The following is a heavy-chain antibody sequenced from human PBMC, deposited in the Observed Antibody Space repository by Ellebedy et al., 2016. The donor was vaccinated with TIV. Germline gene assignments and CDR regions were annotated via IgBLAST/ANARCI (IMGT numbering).Heavy chain of an antibody. J-gene: IGHJ4*02. CDR1: GFTFSSYS. Sequence: GESLKISCAASGFTFSSYSMNWVRQAPGKGLEWVASISSRSSYIYYADSVKGRFSISRDNAENSLFLQMGSLRAEDTAIYYCARDNDGDGFDYWGQGTLVTVSS. V-gene: IGHV3-21*01. CDR3: ARDNDGDGFDY. D-gene: IGHD3-10*01. CDR2: ISSRSSYI.